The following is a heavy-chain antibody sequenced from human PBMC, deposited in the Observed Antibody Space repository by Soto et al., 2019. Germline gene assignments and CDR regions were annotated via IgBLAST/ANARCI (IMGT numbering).Heavy chain of an antibody. CDR2: INHSGST. Sequence: SETLSLTCAVYGGSFSGYYRSWIRQPPGKGLEWIGEINHSGSTNYNPSLKSRVTISVDTSKNQFSLKLSSVTAADTAVYYCARGIAVAGFGSYYYYYGMDVWGQGTTVTVSS. J-gene: IGHJ6*02. V-gene: IGHV4-34*01. CDR3: ARGIAVAGFGSYYYYYGMDV. D-gene: IGHD6-19*01. CDR1: GGSFSGYY.